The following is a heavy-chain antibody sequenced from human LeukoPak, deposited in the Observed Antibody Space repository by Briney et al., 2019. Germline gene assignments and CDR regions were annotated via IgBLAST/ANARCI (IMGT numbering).Heavy chain of an antibody. Sequence: PGGSLRLSCAASGFTFSIYNMNWVRLAPGKGLEWVSYISTNNSTMYYADSVKGRFTISRDNAKNSLYLQMNSLRAEDTAVYYCAREAVDTTMVAGGWFDPWGQGTLVTVSS. CDR2: ISTNNSTM. CDR1: GFTFSIYN. CDR3: AREAVDTTMVAGGWFDP. D-gene: IGHD5-18*01. V-gene: IGHV3-48*01. J-gene: IGHJ5*02.